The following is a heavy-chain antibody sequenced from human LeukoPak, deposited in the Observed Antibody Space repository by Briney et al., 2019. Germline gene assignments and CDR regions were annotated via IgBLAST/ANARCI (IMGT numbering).Heavy chain of an antibody. CDR2: IYYSGST. CDR1: GGSISSSSYY. J-gene: IGHJ4*02. CDR3: ARGLRITVFGVVTFFDY. Sequence: PSETLPLTCTVSGGSISSSSYYWGWIRQPPGKGLEWIGSIYYSGSTYYNPSLKSRVTISVDTSKNQFSLKLSSVTAADTAVYYCARGLRITVFGVVTFFDYWGQGTLVTVSS. D-gene: IGHD3-3*01. V-gene: IGHV4-39*07.